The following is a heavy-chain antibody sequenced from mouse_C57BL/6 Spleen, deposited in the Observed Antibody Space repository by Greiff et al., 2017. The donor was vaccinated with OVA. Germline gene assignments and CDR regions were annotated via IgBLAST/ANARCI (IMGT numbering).Heavy chain of an antibody. Sequence: EVKLMDSGAELVRPGASVKLSCTASGFNIKDYYMHWVKQRPEQGLEWIGRIDPEDGDTEYAPKFQGKANMTADTSSNTAYLQLSSLTSEDTAVYYCTTGGYYGSSSYWYFDVWGTGTTVTVSS. J-gene: IGHJ1*03. CDR2: IDPEDGDT. CDR1: GFNIKDYY. D-gene: IGHD1-1*01. V-gene: IGHV14-1*01. CDR3: TTGGYYGSSSYWYFDV.